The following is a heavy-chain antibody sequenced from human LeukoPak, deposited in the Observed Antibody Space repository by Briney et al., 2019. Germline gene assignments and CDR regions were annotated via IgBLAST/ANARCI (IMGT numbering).Heavy chain of an antibody. V-gene: IGHV3-9*01. D-gene: IGHD6-13*01. CDR1: GFTFDDYA. Sequence: GRSLRLSCAASGFTFDDYAMHWVRQAPGKGLEWVSGISWKRGSIGYADSVKGRFTISRDNAKNSLYLQKNTLRAENTALYYCAKDQREAAAGTAFDYWGQGTLVTVSS. CDR3: AKDQREAAAGTAFDY. J-gene: IGHJ4*02. CDR2: ISWKRGSI.